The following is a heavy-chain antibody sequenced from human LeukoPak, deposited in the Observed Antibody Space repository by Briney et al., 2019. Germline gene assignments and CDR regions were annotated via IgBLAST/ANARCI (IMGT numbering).Heavy chain of an antibody. CDR2: FSSSSSFI. J-gene: IGHJ4*02. CDR3: AKCHSRKSTFCFFDA. CDR1: GFTFSCYS. Sequence: GGSLILSFGASGFTFSCYSMNWVRQAPGKVLEWVSSFSSSSSFIYYAYSEEGRFTISSDNANNSLYLHMNSLRADDTALYYCAKCHSRKSTFCFFDAWGQGTRVTVSS. D-gene: IGHD5/OR15-5a*01. V-gene: IGHV3-21*01.